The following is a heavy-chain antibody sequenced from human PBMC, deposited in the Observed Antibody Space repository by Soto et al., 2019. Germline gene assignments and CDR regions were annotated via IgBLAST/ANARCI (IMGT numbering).Heavy chain of an antibody. CDR2: ISYDGSNK. V-gene: IGHV3-30-3*01. Sequence: QVQLVESGGGVVQPGRSLRLSCAASGFTFSSYAMHWVRQAPGKGLEWVAVISYDGSNKYYADSVKGRFTISRDNSKNTLYLQMNSLRAEDTAVYYCARDPRSGGDYVNWFAPWGQGTLVTVSS. CDR3: ARDPRSGGDYVNWFAP. J-gene: IGHJ5*02. CDR1: GFTFSSYA. D-gene: IGHD4-17*01.